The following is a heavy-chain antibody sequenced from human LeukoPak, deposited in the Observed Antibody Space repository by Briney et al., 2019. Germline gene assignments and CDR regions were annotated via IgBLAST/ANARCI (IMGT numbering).Heavy chain of an antibody. V-gene: IGHV3-21*01. CDR1: GFTFSSYS. D-gene: IGHD5-18*01. CDR3: AKEYGYTYGEFDY. Sequence: GGSLRLSCAASGFTFSSYSMNWVRQAPGKGLEWVSSISSSSTYIYYAGSVQGRFTISRDNAKKSLYLQMNSLRAEDTAVYYCAKEYGYTYGEFDYWGQGTLVTVSS. CDR2: ISSSSTYI. J-gene: IGHJ4*02.